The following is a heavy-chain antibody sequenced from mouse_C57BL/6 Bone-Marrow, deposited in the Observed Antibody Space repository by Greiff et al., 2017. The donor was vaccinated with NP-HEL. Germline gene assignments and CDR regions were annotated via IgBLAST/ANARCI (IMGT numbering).Heavy chain of an antibody. V-gene: IGHV5-6-4*01. CDR2: ISSGGSYT. D-gene: IGHD1-1*01. J-gene: IGHJ2*01. Sequence: EVKLMESGGGLVKPGGSLKLSCAASGFTFSSYSMSWVRQTPEKRLEWVATISSGGSYTYYTDSVKGRFTISRDNAMNTLYLQMSRLKSEDTAMYYCTRDTGYYGSGYFDYWGQGTTLTVSS. CDR3: TRDTGYYGSGYFDY. CDR1: GFTFSSYS.